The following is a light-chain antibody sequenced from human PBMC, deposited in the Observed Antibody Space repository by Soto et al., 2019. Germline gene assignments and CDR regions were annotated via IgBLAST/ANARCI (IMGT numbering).Light chain of an antibody. CDR3: QQYNNWPPIT. J-gene: IGKJ5*01. Sequence: EIVMTQSPATLSLSPGESATLSCRASQGVSSNLAWYQQKPGQAPRLLIYGTSTRATGIPARFSGSGSGTEFTLTINSLQSEDFAVYYCQQYNNWPPITFGQGTRLEIK. CDR1: QGVSSN. V-gene: IGKV3-15*01. CDR2: GTS.